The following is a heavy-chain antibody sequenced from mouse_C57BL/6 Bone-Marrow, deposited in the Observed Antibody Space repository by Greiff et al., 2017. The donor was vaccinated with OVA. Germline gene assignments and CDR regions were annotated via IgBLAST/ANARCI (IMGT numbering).Heavy chain of an antibody. J-gene: IGHJ3*01. CDR1: GYSITSGYY. V-gene: IGHV3-6*01. CDR3: ARDRYYGNYVFSY. D-gene: IGHD2-1*01. Sequence: EVQLVESGPGLVKPSQSLSLTCSVTGYSITSGYYWNWIRQFPGNKLEWMGYISYDGSNNYNPSLKNRISITRDTSKNQFFLKLNSVTTEDTATYYCARDRYYGNYVFSYWGQGTLVTVSA. CDR2: ISYDGSN.